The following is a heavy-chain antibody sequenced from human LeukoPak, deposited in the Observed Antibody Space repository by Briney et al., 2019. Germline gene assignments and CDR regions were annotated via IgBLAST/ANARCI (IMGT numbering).Heavy chain of an antibody. D-gene: IGHD6-19*01. Sequence: PSETLSLTCAVYGGSFSGYYWGWIRQPPGKGLEWIGEINHSGSTNYSPSLKSRVTISVDTSKNQFSLKLSSVTAADTAVYYCARPGGWYRYYFDYWGQGTLVTVSS. J-gene: IGHJ4*02. CDR3: ARPGGWYRYYFDY. V-gene: IGHV4-34*01. CDR2: INHSGST. CDR1: GGSFSGYY.